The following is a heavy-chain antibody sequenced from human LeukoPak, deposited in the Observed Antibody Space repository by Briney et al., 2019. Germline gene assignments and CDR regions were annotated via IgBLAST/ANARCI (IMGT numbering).Heavy chain of an antibody. V-gene: IGHV3-48*03. CDR2: ISSSGSTI. CDR3: AREAVELDHAFDI. J-gene: IGHJ3*02. D-gene: IGHD1-7*01. Sequence: GGSLRLSCAASGFTFNTYEINWVRQAPGKGLEWVSYISSSGSTIYYADSVKGRFTISRDNAKNSLYLQMNSLRAEDTAVYYCAREAVELDHAFDIWGQGTMVTVSS. CDR1: GFTFNTYE.